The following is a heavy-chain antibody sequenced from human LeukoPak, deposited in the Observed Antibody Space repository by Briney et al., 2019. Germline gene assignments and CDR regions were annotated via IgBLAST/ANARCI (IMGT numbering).Heavy chain of an antibody. CDR1: GYTLTELS. CDR2: FGPEDGET. D-gene: IGHD2-15*01. J-gene: IGHJ4*02. V-gene: IGHV1-24*01. CDR3: ATDPPHLYCSGGSCYPHS. Sequence: ASVKVSCKVSGYTLTELSMHWVRQAPGKGLEWMGGFGPEDGETIYAQKFQGRVTMTEDTSTDTAYMELSSLRSEDTAVYYCATDPPHLYCSGGSCYPHSWGQGTLVTVSS.